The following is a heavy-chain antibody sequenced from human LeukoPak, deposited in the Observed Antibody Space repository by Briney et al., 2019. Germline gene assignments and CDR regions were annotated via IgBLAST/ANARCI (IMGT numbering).Heavy chain of an antibody. Sequence: PSETLSLTCTVSGGSISSSSYYWGWIRQPPGKGLEWIGSIYYSGSTYYNPSLKSRVTISVDTSKNQFSLKLSSVTAADTAVYYCARRMVRGVRSPYNWFDPWGQGTLVTVSS. D-gene: IGHD3-10*01. J-gene: IGHJ5*02. V-gene: IGHV4-39*01. CDR3: ARRMVRGVRSPYNWFDP. CDR2: IYYSGST. CDR1: GGSISSSSYY.